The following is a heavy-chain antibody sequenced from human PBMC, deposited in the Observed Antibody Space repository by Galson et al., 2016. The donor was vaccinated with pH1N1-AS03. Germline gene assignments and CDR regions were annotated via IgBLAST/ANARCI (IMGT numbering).Heavy chain of an antibody. CDR1: GGTFNKYA. V-gene: IGHV1-69*05. Sequence: SVKVSCKASGGTFNKYAITWVRQAPGQELEWMGGIIPIFGSSDYAQKFQGRVTITTDKSTTTAYMELSSLRSEDTAVYYCVRGDGGNNFDYWGQGTLVTVSS. J-gene: IGHJ4*02. D-gene: IGHD4-23*01. CDR3: VRGDGGNNFDY. CDR2: IIPIFGSS.